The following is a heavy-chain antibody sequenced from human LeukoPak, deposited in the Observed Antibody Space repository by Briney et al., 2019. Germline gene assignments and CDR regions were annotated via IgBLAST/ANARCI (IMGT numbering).Heavy chain of an antibody. CDR3: ASSSIAARNFDY. CDR1: GGSISSSSYY. CDR2: IYYSGST. J-gene: IGHJ4*02. Sequence: PSETLSLTCTVSGGSISSSSYYWGWIRQPPGKGLEWIGYIYYSGSTYYNPSLKSRVTISVDTSKNQFSLKLSSVTAADTAVYYCASSSIAARNFDYWGQGTLVTVSS. D-gene: IGHD6-6*01. V-gene: IGHV4-30-4*08.